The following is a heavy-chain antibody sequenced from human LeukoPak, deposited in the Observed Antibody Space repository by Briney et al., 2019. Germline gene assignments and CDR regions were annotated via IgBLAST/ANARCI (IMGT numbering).Heavy chain of an antibody. D-gene: IGHD5-12*01. CDR3: ARAVGCSYSGYDYGDY. J-gene: IGHJ4*02. Sequence: GGSLRLSCAASGFTFDDYGMSWVRHAAGKGLEWVSGINWNGGSTGYADSVKGRFTISRDNAKNSLYLLMNSLRAEDTALYYCARAVGCSYSGYDYGDYWGQGTLVTVSS. CDR1: GFTFDDYG. V-gene: IGHV3-20*04. CDR2: INWNGGST.